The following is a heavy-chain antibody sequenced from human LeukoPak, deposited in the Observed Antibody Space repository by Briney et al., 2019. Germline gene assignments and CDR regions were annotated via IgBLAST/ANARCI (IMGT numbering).Heavy chain of an antibody. CDR2: INTANGKT. J-gene: IGHJ5*02. CDR1: GYSFTYYA. CDR3: ARDLYPKNWFDP. V-gene: IGHV1-3*04. Sequence: ASVKVSCKASGYSFTYYAMHWVRQAPGQRLEWMGWINTANGKTKYSQKFQDRVTITRDTSATTAYMELSSLRAEDTAVFYCARDLYPKNWFDPWGRGTLVTVSS. D-gene: IGHD2-2*02.